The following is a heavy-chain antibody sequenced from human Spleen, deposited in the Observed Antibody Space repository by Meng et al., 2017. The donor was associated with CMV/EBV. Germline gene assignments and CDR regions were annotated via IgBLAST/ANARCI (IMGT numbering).Heavy chain of an antibody. V-gene: IGHV4-31*02. D-gene: IGHD2-2*01. Sequence: SLSSGGYYWRWIRQHPGKGLEWIGFIYYTGTTYYKPSLKSRTTISVDTSKNQFSLSLTSVTAADTAVYYCARGDIVPVSAAGWFDPWGQGTLVTVSS. CDR3: ARGDIVPVSAAGWFDP. CDR2: IYYTGTT. J-gene: IGHJ5*02. CDR1: SLSSGGYY.